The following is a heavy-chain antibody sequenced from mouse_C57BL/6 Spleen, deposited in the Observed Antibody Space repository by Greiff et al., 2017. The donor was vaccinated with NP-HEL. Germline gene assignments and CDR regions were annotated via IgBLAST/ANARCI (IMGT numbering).Heavy chain of an antibody. CDR1: GFTLSSYT. V-gene: IGHV5-9*01. CDR3: ARPRETSLITTVVGGFAY. D-gene: IGHD1-1*01. Sequence: DVMLVESGGGLVKPGGSLKLSCAASGFTLSSYTMSWVRQTPEKRLEWVATISGGGGNTYYPDSVKGRFTISRDNAKNTLYLQMSSLRSEDTALYYCARPRETSLITTVVGGFAYWGQGTLVTVSA. J-gene: IGHJ3*01. CDR2: ISGGGGNT.